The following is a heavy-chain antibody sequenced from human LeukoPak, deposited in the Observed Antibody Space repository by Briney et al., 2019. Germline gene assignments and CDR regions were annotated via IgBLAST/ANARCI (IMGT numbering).Heavy chain of an antibody. CDR2: IHYSGST. Sequence: SETLSLTCTVSGDSIRSYYWSWIRQPPGKGLEWIGYIHYSGSTDYNASLRSRVTTSIDTSKNQFSLKLSSVTAADTAMYYCARHLMVTADCSFDYWGQGTLVTVSS. V-gene: IGHV4-59*08. J-gene: IGHJ4*02. CDR3: ARHLMVTADCSFDY. D-gene: IGHD2-21*01. CDR1: GDSIRSYY.